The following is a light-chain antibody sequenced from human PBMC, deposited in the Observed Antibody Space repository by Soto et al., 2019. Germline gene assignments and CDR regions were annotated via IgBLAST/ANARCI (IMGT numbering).Light chain of an antibody. CDR2: DVS. CDR3: QQYGSTPLT. J-gene: IGKJ4*01. CDR1: QSVGNNY. Sequence: EIVLTQSPGTLSLSPGERATLSCRASQSVGNNYLVWYQQRPGQPPRFLMYDVSTRAAGIPDRFSGSGSGTDFTLTISRLEPEDFAVYYCQQYGSTPLTFGGGTKVEIE. V-gene: IGKV3-20*01.